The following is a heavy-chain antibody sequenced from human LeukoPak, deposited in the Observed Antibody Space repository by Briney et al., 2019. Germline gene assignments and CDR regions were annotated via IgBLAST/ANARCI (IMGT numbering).Heavy chain of an antibody. J-gene: IGHJ5*02. CDR1: GYTFTGYY. D-gene: IGHD2-2*01. V-gene: IGHV1-2*04. CDR3: ATGSQYVFDP. Sequence: RASVTVSCKASGYTFTGYYMHWVRQAPGQGLEWMGWINPNSGGTNYAQKFQGWVTMTRDTSISTAYMELSRLSSEDTAVYYCATGSQYVFDPWGQGTLVTVSS. CDR2: INPNSGGT.